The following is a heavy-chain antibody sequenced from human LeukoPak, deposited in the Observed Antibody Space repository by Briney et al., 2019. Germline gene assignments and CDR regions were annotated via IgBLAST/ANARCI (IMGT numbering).Heavy chain of an antibody. CDR1: GFTFSTYW. Sequence: PGGSLRLSCAASGFTFSTYWMTWVRQAPGKGLEWVANLKQDGSEEYYVDSVKGRFTISRDNAKNSLYLQMNSLRAEDTAVYYCARPTVGWWDFDYWGQGTLVTVSS. D-gene: IGHD2-15*01. J-gene: IGHJ4*02. CDR3: ARPTVGWWDFDY. CDR2: LKQDGSEE. V-gene: IGHV3-7*01.